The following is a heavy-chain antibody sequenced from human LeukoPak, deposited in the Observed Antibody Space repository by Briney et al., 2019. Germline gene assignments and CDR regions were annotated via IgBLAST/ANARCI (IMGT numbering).Heavy chain of an antibody. Sequence: GGSLRLSCAASEFTFSNAHMSWVRQAPGKGLEWVGRIRSKTDGGTTDYADSVKGRFTISRDNSKNTVSLQMNNLRVDDTAVYYCAGTTSSWGYFYMDVWGKGTTVTVSS. CDR1: EFTFSNAH. D-gene: IGHD1-26*01. CDR2: IRSKTDGGTT. J-gene: IGHJ6*03. V-gene: IGHV3-15*01. CDR3: AGTTSSWGYFYMDV.